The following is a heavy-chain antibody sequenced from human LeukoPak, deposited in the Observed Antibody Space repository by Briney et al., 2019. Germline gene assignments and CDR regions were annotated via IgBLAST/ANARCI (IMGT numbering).Heavy chain of an antibody. CDR2: ISAYNGNT. Sequence: GASVKVSCKASGYTFTSYGISRVRQAPGQGLEWMGWISAYNGNTNYAQKLQGRVTITTDTSTSTAYMELRSLRSDDTAVYYCARDGCCSSTSCYSPHNWFDPWGQGTLVTVSS. D-gene: IGHD2-2*01. J-gene: IGHJ5*02. CDR3: ARDGCCSSTSCYSPHNWFDP. V-gene: IGHV1-18*01. CDR1: GYTFTSYG.